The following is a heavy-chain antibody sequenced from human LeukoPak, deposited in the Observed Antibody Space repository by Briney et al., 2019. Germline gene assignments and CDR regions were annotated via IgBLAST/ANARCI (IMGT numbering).Heavy chain of an antibody. D-gene: IGHD3-9*01. CDR2: ISYDGSNK. J-gene: IGHJ6*02. Sequence: GRSLRLSCAASGFTFSSHAMHWVRQAPGKGLEWVAVISYDGSNKNYADSVKGRFTIYRDNSKNTLYLQTNSLRAEDTPVYYCARDRYDILTGYPKVYGMDVWGQGTTATVYS. CDR3: ARDRYDILTGYPKVYGMDV. V-gene: IGHV3-30-3*01. CDR1: GFTFSSHA.